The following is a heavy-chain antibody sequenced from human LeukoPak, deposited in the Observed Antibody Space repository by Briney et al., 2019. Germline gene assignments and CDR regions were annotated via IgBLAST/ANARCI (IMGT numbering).Heavy chain of an antibody. J-gene: IGHJ4*02. CDR2: IYSGGST. CDR1: GFTVSSNY. D-gene: IGHD2-2*01. V-gene: IGHV3-66*02. Sequence: GGSLRLSCAASGFTVSSNYMGWVRQAPGKGLEWVSVIYSGGSTYYADSVKGRFTISRDNSKNTLYLQMNSLRAEDTAVYYCARERVVVPAAFFDYWGQGTLVTVSS. CDR3: ARERVVVPAAFFDY.